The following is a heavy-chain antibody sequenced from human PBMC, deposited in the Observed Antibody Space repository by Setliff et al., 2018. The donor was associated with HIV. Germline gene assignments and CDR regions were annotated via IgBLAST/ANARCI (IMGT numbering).Heavy chain of an antibody. V-gene: IGHV4-61*02. CDR1: GASIGSGDSY. D-gene: IGHD6-13*01. CDR3: ARESLAVGTRWFDP. Sequence: SETLSLTCTVSGASIGSGDSYWSWIRQSAEKGLEWIGRLYTTGSTNYNPSFKSRVTMSMDTAKNQFSLKLESMTAADTAIYYCARESLAVGTRWFDPWGQGTLVTVSS. CDR2: LYTTGST. J-gene: IGHJ5*02.